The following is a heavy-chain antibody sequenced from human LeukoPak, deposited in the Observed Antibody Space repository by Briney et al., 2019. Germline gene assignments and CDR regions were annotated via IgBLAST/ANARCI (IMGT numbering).Heavy chain of an antibody. J-gene: IGHJ4*02. Sequence: GGSLRLSCVASGFTSGVYAMSWVRQAPGKGLEWVSAFSGGGDSFYADSVRGRFSVSADKSKNILYLQMNSLRVEDTAVYYCANLNAPYWGNLDYWGQGTLVTVSS. CDR2: FSGGGDS. V-gene: IGHV3-23*01. CDR1: GFTSGVYA. D-gene: IGHD3-16*01. CDR3: ANLNAPYWGNLDY.